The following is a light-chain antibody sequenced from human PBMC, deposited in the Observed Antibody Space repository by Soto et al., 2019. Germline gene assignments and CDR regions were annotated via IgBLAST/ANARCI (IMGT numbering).Light chain of an antibody. J-gene: IGLJ1*01. CDR1: SSDVGGYDY. CDR3: SSYTGTSTFV. V-gene: IGLV2-14*01. Sequence: QSVLTQPASVSGSPGQSITISCTGTSSDVGGYDYVSWYQQLPGKAPKLMIYDVNNRPSGVSNRFSGSKSGNTASLTISGLQAEDEADYYCSSYTGTSTFVFVGGTMVTVL. CDR2: DVN.